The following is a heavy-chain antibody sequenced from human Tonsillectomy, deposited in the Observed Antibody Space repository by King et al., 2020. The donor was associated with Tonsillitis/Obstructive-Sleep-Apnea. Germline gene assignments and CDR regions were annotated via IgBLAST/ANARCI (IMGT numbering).Heavy chain of an antibody. CDR1: GFTFSTYA. J-gene: IGHJ4*02. D-gene: IGHD3-10*01. Sequence: VQLVESGGLLLRPGGSLRLSCAASGFTFSTYAMSWVRQAPGKGLEWVSSISGSGATTYYADSVKGRFTISRDNSKNTLYLQMNTLRAEDTAIYYCAKISSWEFLRYLDYWGQGTLVTVYS. CDR3: AKISSWEFLRYLDY. CDR2: ISGSGATT. V-gene: IGHV3-23*04.